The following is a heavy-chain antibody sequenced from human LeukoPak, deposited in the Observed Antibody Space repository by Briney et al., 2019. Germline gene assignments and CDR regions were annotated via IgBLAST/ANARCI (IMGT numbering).Heavy chain of an antibody. D-gene: IGHD3-22*01. V-gene: IGHV4-34*01. CDR3: ARGGDYYDSSGYYFYYYYYYYMDV. Sequence: SETLSLTCAVYGGSFSGCYWSWIRQPPGKGLEWIGEINHSGSTNYNPSLKSRVTISVDTSKNQFSLKLSSVTAADTAVYYCARGGDYYDSSGYYFYYYYYYYMDVWGKGTTVTVSS. CDR2: INHSGST. CDR1: GGSFSGCY. J-gene: IGHJ6*03.